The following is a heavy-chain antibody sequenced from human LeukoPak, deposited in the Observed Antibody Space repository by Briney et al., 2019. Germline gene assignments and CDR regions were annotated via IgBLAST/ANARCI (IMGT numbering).Heavy chain of an antibody. D-gene: IGHD3-22*01. V-gene: IGHV1-18*01. CDR1: GYTFTSYG. Sequence: ASVKVSCKASGYTFTSYGISWVRQAPGQGLEWMGWISAYNGNTNYAQKLQGRVTMTTDTSTSTAYMELRSLRSDDTAVYYCARDRRYYYDSSGSSPFDPWGQGTLVTVSS. CDR3: ARDRRYYYDSSGSSPFDP. J-gene: IGHJ5*02. CDR2: ISAYNGNT.